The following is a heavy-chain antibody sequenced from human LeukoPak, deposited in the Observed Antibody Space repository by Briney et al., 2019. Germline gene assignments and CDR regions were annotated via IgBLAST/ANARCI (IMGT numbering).Heavy chain of an antibody. CDR2: IYYSGST. D-gene: IGHD2-8*01. V-gene: IGHV4-39*01. CDR1: GGSISSSSYY. Sequence: PSETLSLTCTVSGGSISSSSYYWGWIRQPPGKGLEWIGSIYYSGSTYYNPSLKSRVTISVDTSKNQFSLKLSSVTAADTAVYYCARHWSQDIVIMVYGPGFDPWGQGTLVTVSS. CDR3: ARHWSQDIVIMVYGPGFDP. J-gene: IGHJ5*02.